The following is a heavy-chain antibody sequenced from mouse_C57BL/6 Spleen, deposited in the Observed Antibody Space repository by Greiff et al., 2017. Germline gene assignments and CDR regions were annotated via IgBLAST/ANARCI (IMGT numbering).Heavy chain of an antibody. CDR3: ARDVGYFGYGYYAMDY. J-gene: IGHJ4*01. Sequence: QVQLQQPGAELVRPGSSVKLSCKASGYTFTSYWMHWVKQRPIQGLEWIGNIDPSDSETHYNQKFKDKATLTVDKSSSTAYMQLSSLTSEDSAVYYCARDVGYFGYGYYAMDYWGQGTSVTVSS. CDR2: IDPSDSET. D-gene: IGHD2-3*01. V-gene: IGHV1-52*01. CDR1: GYTFTSYW.